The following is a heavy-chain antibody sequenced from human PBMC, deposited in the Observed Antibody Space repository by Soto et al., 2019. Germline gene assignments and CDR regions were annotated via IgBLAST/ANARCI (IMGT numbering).Heavy chain of an antibody. CDR2: IRFDGSNE. CDR1: GGIFHGYG. CDR3: ARDGIAGTLFRGYLDY. D-gene: IGHD1-7*01. Sequence: GGSLRLSCAVPGGIFHGYGMHWVRQAPGKGLEWVAIIRFDGSNEEYADSVKGRFTISRDNSKNTLYLQMNTLGAEDTAVYYCARDGIAGTLFRGYLDYWGRGTVVTVSS. J-gene: IGHJ4*02. V-gene: IGHV3-33*01.